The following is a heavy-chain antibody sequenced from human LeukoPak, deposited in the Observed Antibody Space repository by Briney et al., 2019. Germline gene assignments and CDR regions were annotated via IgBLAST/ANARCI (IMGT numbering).Heavy chain of an antibody. CDR1: GGSISSYY. CDR2: IYYSGST. J-gene: IGHJ5*02. Sequence: SETLSLTCTVSGGSISSYYWSWIRQPPGKGLEWIGYIYYSGSTNYNPSLKSRVTMSVDTSKNQFSLKLSSVTAADTAVYYCARESDDLRFDPWGQGTLVTVSS. D-gene: IGHD3-3*01. CDR3: ARESDDLRFDP. V-gene: IGHV4-59*12.